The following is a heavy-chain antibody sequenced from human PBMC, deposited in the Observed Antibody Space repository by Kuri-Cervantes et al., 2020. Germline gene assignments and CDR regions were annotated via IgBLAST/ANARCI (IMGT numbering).Heavy chain of an antibody. D-gene: IGHD3-9*01. V-gene: IGHV4-39*07. Sequence: SETLSLTCTVSAGSIRSYYWGWIRQPPGKGLEWIGSIYYSGSTYYNPSLKSRVTISVDTSKNQFSLKLSSVTAADTAVYYCARGGIERNVLRYFDWLLCWFDPWGQGTLVTVSS. CDR3: ARGGIERNVLRYFDWLLCWFDP. J-gene: IGHJ5*02. CDR2: IYYSGST. CDR1: AGSIRSYY.